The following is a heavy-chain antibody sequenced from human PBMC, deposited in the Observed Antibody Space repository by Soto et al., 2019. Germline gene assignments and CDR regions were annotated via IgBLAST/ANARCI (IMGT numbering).Heavy chain of an antibody. CDR1: GYTFTSYG. CDR3: ARGRDGDY. CDR2: ISAHNGNT. V-gene: IGHV1-18*01. Sequence: QVHLVQSGAEVKKPGASVKVSCKGSGYTFTSYGITWVRQAPGQGLEWMAWISAHNGNTNYAQKRQGRVTVTRYTCTSTAYMELRSLRSDDTAVYYCARGRDGDYWGQGARVTVSS. J-gene: IGHJ4*02. D-gene: IGHD6-6*01.